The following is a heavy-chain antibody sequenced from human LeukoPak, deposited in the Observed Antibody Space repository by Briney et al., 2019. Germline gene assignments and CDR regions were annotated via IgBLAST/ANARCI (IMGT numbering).Heavy chain of an antibody. J-gene: IGHJ5*02. CDR3: ARWRDLNCFDP. CDR2: IYYSGST. CDR1: GDSISSYY. V-gene: IGHV4-59*01. D-gene: IGHD3/OR15-3a*01. Sequence: SETLSLTCTVSGDSISSYYWSWIRQPPGKGLEWIGYIYYSGSTNSNPSLRSRVTISIDTSKNQFSLKLSSVTAAGTAVYYCARWRDLNCFDPWGQGTLVTVSS.